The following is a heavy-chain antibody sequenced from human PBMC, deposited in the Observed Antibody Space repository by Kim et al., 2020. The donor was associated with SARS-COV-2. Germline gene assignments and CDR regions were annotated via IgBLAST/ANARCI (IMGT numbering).Heavy chain of an antibody. CDR1: GFTFNSYA. V-gene: IGHV3-23*01. J-gene: IGHJ4*02. CDR2: ISGSGGTT. Sequence: GGSLRPSCAASGFTFNSYAMSWVRQAPGKGLEWVSSISGSGGTTYYADSVRGRFTISRDNSKNTLYLQMNSLRAEDTAVYYCAKMGGYSGSYFDYWGQGTLVTVSS. CDR3: AKMGGYSGSYFDY. D-gene: IGHD1-26*01.